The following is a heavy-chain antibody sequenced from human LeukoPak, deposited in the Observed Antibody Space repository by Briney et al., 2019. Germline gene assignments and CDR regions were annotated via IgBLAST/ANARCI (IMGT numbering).Heavy chain of an antibody. Sequence: SETLSLTCTVSGGSISSGDYYWSWIRQPPGKGLEWIGYIYYSGSTYYAPSLKSRVTISVDTSKNQFYFNLTSVTAADTAVYYCAREKALIDHYDFSGYAWEYWGPGTLVIVSS. CDR1: GGSISSGDYY. CDR3: AREKALIDHYDFSGYAWEY. CDR2: IYYSGST. D-gene: IGHD3-22*01. J-gene: IGHJ4*02. V-gene: IGHV4-30-4*08.